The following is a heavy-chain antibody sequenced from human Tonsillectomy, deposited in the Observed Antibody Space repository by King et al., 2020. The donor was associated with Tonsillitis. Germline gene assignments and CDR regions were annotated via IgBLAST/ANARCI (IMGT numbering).Heavy chain of an antibody. CDR1: GGSINNYF. CDR3: ARARGIYCGGDCYSHWYFDL. Sequence: QLQESGPGLVKPSETLSLTCTVSGGSINNYFWSWIRQPAGKGLALDGRIYTSGSTNYNPSLKSRVTMSVDMSKNQFCLKLSSVNAADTAVYYCARARGIYCGGDCYSHWYFDLWGRGTLVTVSS. D-gene: IGHD2-21*02. J-gene: IGHJ2*01. CDR2: IYTSGST. V-gene: IGHV4-4*07.